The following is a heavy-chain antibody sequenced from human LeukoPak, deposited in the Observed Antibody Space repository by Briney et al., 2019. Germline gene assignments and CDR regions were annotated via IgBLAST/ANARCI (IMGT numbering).Heavy chain of an antibody. CDR1: GYTFTSYG. J-gene: IGHJ5*02. V-gene: IGHV1-18*01. CDR2: ISAYNGNT. Sequence: ASVKVSCKASGYTFTSYGISWVRQAPGQGLEWMGWISAYNGNTNYAQKLQGRVTMTTDTSTSTAYMELRSLRSDDTAVYYCARHYSGGWYLVSWFDPWGQGTLVTVSS. D-gene: IGHD6-19*01. CDR3: ARHYSGGWYLVSWFDP.